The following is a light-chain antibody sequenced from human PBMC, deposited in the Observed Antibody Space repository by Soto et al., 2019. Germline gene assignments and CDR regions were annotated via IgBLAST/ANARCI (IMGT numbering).Light chain of an antibody. Sequence: EIVLTQSPATLSLSPGERATLSCRASQSVGSYLVWYQQKPGQAPRLLIYDASNRATGIPARFSGGGSGTDFTLTISSLEPEDFAVYYCQQRSNWPPAFGQGTRLEIK. CDR3: QQRSNWPPA. J-gene: IGKJ5*01. V-gene: IGKV3-11*01. CDR2: DAS. CDR1: QSVGSY.